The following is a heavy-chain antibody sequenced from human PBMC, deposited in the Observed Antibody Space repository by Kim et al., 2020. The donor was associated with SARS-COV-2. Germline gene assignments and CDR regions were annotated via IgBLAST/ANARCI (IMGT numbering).Heavy chain of an antibody. CDR1: GYIFSNYY. CDR2: INPSGSGT. J-gene: IGHJ4*02. V-gene: IGHV1-46*01. CDR3: ARGGDTALPDY. D-gene: IGHD5-18*01. Sequence: ASVKVSCKASGYIFSNYYMYWVRQAPGQGLEWMGIINPSGSGTSYAQKFQGRVTMTRDTSTNTLYMELRSLRSDDTAEYYCARGGDTALPDYWGQGTLGT.